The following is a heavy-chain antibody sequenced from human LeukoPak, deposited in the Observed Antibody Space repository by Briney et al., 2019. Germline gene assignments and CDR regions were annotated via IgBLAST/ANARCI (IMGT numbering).Heavy chain of an antibody. Sequence: GGSLRLSCAASGFTFSGFSMSWVRQSPTKGLEWVAHIKQDGSERYYVDSVKGRFTISRDNSKNTLYLQMNSLRAEDTAVYYCAKDPISYDSSGYYHNYFDYWGQGTLVTVSS. CDR3: AKDPISYDSSGYYHNYFDY. J-gene: IGHJ4*02. V-gene: IGHV3-7*01. D-gene: IGHD3-22*01. CDR2: IKQDGSER. CDR1: GFTFSGFS.